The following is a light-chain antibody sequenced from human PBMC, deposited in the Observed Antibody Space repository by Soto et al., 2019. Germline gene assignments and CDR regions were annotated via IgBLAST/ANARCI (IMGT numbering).Light chain of an antibody. V-gene: IGKV3D-15*01. CDR1: QSVRSD. CDR2: AAS. J-gene: IGKJ2*01. Sequence: EIVMTQSPVTLSVSPGERVTLSCRASQSVRSDLAWYQQKPGQAPRLLIYAASTRATGIPARFSGSGSGTEFTLAISSLQSEDFAVYYCQQYVNWPPTFTFGQGTKLEIK. CDR3: QQYVNWPPTFT.